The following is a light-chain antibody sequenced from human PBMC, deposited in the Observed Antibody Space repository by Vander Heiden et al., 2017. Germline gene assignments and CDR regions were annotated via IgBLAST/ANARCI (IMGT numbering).Light chain of an antibody. Sequence: EIVMTQSPATLSVSPGERATLPCRASESIATNLAWYQQKPGQAPRLLIYDASTRATGIPTRFSGSGSGTEFTLTISSLQSEDFAVYYCQQYNDWPLFGQGTKVEIK. CDR1: ESIATN. CDR2: DAS. J-gene: IGKJ2*01. CDR3: QQYNDWPL. V-gene: IGKV3-15*01.